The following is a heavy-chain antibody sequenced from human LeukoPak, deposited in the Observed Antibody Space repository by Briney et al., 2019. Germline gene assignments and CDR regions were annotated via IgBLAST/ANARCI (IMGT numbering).Heavy chain of an antibody. V-gene: IGHV4-59*08. CDR3: ARQAAEYSSSKGNWLDP. CDR2: IYYSGST. CDR1: GGSVSSYY. Sequence: SETLSLTCTVSGGSVSSYYWSWIRQPPGKGLEWIGYIYYSGSTNYNPSLKSRVTISVDTSKNQFSLKLSSVTAADTAVYYCARQAAEYSSSKGNWLDPWGQGTLVTVSS. D-gene: IGHD6-6*01. J-gene: IGHJ5*02.